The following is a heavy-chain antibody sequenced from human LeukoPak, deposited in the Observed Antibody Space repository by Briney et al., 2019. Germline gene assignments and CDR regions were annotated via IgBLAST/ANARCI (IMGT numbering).Heavy chain of an antibody. D-gene: IGHD6-6*01. V-gene: IGHV3-48*02. CDR3: AKGSSRPPNAFDI. J-gene: IGHJ3*02. CDR1: GFIFSSYS. CDR2: ISSGSSTI. Sequence: GGSLRLSCAASGFIFSSYSMNWVRQAPGKGLEWVSYISSGSSTIYYADSVKGRFTISRDNAKNSLYLQMNSLRDEDTAVYYCAKGSSRPPNAFDIWGQGTLVTVSS.